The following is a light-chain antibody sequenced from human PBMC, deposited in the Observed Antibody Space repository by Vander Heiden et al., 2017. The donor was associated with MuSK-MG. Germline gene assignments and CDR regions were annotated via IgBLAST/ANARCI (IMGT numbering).Light chain of an antibody. CDR2: QDN. CDR1: KLGDKY. V-gene: IGLV3-1*01. Sequence: SSELTQPPSASVSPGQTASITCSGDKLGDKYVCWYQQKPGQSPILVIYQDNKRPSGIPQRFSGSNSGNTATLTISGTQAMDEADYYCQTWDSSTAGVFGGGTKLTVL. J-gene: IGLJ2*01. CDR3: QTWDSSTAGV.